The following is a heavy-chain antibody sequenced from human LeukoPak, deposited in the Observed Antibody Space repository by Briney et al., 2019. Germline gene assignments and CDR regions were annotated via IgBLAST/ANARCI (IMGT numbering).Heavy chain of an antibody. D-gene: IGHD5-24*01. V-gene: IGHV3-49*04. J-gene: IGHJ4*02. CDR3: TRDWPESFDY. CDR1: GFTFGDYA. Sequence: QPGRSLGLSCTASGFTFGDYAMSWVRQAPGKGLEWVGFIRSKAYGGTTGHAASVRGRFTISRDDSKSIAYLQLNSLKTEDTAVYYCTRDWPESFDYWGQGTLVTVSS. CDR2: IRSKAYGGTT.